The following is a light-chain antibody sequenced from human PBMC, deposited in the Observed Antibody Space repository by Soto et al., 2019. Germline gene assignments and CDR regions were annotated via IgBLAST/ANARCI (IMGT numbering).Light chain of an antibody. CDR3: QQDYSTPWT. J-gene: IGKJ1*01. CDR1: QSVLYSSNNKNY. V-gene: IGKV4-1*01. CDR2: WAA. Sequence: DIAMTQSPDSLDVSLGERGTINCKSSQSVLYSSNNKNYLAWYQQKPGQPPKLLIYWAATRESGVPDRFSGSGAGTDFTLTISSLQADDVAVYCYQQDYSTPWTFGQGTKVDIK.